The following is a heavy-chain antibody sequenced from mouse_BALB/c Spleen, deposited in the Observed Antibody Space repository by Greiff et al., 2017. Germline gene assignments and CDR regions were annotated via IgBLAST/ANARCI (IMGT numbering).Heavy chain of an antibody. CDR2: IDPETGGT. Sequence: QVQLQQSGAELVRPGASVTLSCTASGYTFTDYEMHWVKQTPVHGLEWIGAIDPETGGTAYNQKFKGKATLTADKSSSTAYMELRSLTSEDSAVYYWTRDYGSSYWYFDVWGAGTTVTVSS. D-gene: IGHD1-1*01. CDR3: TRDYGSSYWYFDV. V-gene: IGHV1-15*01. J-gene: IGHJ1*01. CDR1: GYTFTDYE.